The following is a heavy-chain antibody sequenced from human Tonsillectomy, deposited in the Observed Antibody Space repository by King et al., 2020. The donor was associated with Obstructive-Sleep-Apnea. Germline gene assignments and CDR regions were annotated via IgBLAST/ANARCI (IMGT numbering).Heavy chain of an antibody. J-gene: IGHJ4*02. D-gene: IGHD3-10*01. CDR2: ISYDGSNK. CDR1: GFTFSSYG. CDR3: ATVSDNVLLWFGEVVA. V-gene: IGHV3-30*03. Sequence: VQLVESGGGVVQPGRSLRLSCAASGFTFSSYGMHWVRQAPGKGLECVAVISYDGSNKYYADSVKGRFTISRDNSKNTLYLQMTILRAEDTAVYYCATVSDNVLLWFGEVVAWGQGTLVTVSS.